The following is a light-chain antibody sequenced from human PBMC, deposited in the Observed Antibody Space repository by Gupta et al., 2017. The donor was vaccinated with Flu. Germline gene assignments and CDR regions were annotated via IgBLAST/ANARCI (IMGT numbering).Light chain of an antibody. J-gene: IGLJ1*01. CDR1: SSDVGGYNN. V-gene: IGLV2-14*01. CDR2: EVS. Sequence: QSALTQPASVSGSPGQSITISCTGTSSDVGGYNNVSWYQQHPGKAPKLVIYEVSNRPSGVSDRFSGSKSGNTASLTISGLLAEDGSDFYCTSYTRINTLYLFGTGTKVTVL. CDR3: TSYTRINTLYL.